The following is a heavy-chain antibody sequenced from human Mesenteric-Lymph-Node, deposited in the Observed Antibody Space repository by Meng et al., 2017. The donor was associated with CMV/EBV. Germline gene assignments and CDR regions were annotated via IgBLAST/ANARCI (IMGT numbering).Heavy chain of an antibody. CDR2: ISGSGGST. Sequence: GESLKISCAASGFTFSSYAMSWVRQAPGKGLEWVSAISGSGGSTYYADSVKGRFTISRDNSKNTLYLQMNSLRAEDTAVYYCAREGFCSSTTCSSYYYYGMDVWGQGTTVTVSS. D-gene: IGHD2-2*01. V-gene: IGHV3-23*01. CDR1: GFTFSSYA. CDR3: AREGFCSSTTCSSYYYYGMDV. J-gene: IGHJ6*02.